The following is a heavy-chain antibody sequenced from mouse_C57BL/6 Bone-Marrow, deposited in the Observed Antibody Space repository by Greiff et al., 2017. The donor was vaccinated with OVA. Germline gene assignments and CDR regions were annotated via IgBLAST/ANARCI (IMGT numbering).Heavy chain of an antibody. CDR3: TRPYDGYSYYFDY. V-gene: IGHV1-5*01. J-gene: IGHJ2*01. CDR2: IYPGNSDT. CDR1: GYTFTSYW. D-gene: IGHD2-3*01. Sequence: VHVKQSGTVLARPGASVEMSCKTSGYTFTSYWMHWVKQRPGQGLEWIGAIYPGNSDTSYNQKFKGKAKLTAVTSASTAYMELSSLTNEDSAVYYSTRPYDGYSYYFDYWGQGTTLTVSS.